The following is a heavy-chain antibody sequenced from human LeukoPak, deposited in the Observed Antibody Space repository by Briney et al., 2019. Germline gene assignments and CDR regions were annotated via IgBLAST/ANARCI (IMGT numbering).Heavy chain of an antibody. CDR2: ISYDGSNK. Sequence: PGGSLRLSCAASGFTFSSYAMHWVRQAPGKGLEWVAVISYDGSNKYYADSVKGRFTISRDNSKNTLYLQMNSLRAEDTAVYYCARDVGGATTLYYFDYWGQGTLVTVSS. J-gene: IGHJ4*02. D-gene: IGHD1-26*01. CDR1: GFTFSSYA. V-gene: IGHV3-30-3*01. CDR3: ARDVGGATTLYYFDY.